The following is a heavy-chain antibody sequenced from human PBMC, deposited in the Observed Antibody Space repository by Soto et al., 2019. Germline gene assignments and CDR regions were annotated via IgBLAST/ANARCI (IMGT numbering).Heavy chain of an antibody. CDR3: SRSPRYCSSTSCYLTPDY. D-gene: IGHD2-2*01. V-gene: IGHV1-69*01. CDR1: GGTFSSYA. CDR2: IMPIFGTA. Sequence: QVQLVQSGAEVKKPGSSVKVSCKASGGTFSSYAISWVRQAPGQGLEWMGGIMPIFGTANYAQKFQGRVTITADETTTTAYMELSSLRSEDPAVYYCSRSPRYCSSTSCYLTPDYWGQGTLVTVSS. J-gene: IGHJ4*02.